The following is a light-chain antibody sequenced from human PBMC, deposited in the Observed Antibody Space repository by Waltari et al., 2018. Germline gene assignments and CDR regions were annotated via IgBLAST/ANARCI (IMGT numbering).Light chain of an antibody. V-gene: IGKV4-1*01. CDR1: QSVLYSSNNKNY. CDR3: QQYYTTPPT. CDR2: WAS. J-gene: IGKJ3*01. Sequence: DIVMTQSPDSLAVSLGERATINGKSSQSVLYSSNNKNYFAWYQQKPGQPPKLLIYWASTRESGVPDRFSGSGSGTDFTLTISSLLAEDVALYYCQQYYTTPPTFGPGTKVDIK.